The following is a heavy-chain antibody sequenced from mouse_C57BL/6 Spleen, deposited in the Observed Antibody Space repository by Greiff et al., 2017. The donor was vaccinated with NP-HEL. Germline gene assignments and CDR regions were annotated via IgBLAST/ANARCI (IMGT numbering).Heavy chain of an antibody. CDR1: GFPITSGYY. V-gene: IGHV12-3*01. CDR2: ITHSGET. J-gene: IGHJ3*01. Sequence: VMLVESGPGLVKPSQSLFLTCSITGFPITSGYYWIWIRQSPGKPLEWMGYITHSGETFYNPSLQSPISITRETSKNQFFLQLNSVTTEDTAMYYCAGDTLRGRFAYWGQGTLVTVSA. CDR3: AGDTLRGRFAY.